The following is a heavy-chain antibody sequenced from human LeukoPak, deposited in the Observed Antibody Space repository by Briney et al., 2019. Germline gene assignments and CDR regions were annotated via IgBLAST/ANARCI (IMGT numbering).Heavy chain of an antibody. CDR3: ARGGMSTVVDY. V-gene: IGHV1-18*03. CDR1: GHTFTNYG. J-gene: IGHJ4*02. CDR2: ISAYNGNT. Sequence: ASVKVSCXTSGHTFTNYGFTWVRQAPGQGLEWMGWISAYNGNTNYAQKLQGRVTMTTETSTSTVYMELRSLRSDEMGVYYCARGGMSTVVDYWGQGTLVTVSP. D-gene: IGHD4-11*01.